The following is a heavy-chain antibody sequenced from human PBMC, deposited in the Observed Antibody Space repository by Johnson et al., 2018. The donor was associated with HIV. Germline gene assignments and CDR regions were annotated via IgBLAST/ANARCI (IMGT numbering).Heavy chain of an antibody. Sequence: VQLVESGGGVVRPGGSLRLSCAASGFTFDDFGMSWVRQAPGKGLGWVSGIYWHGGSTGYGASVKGRFTISRDNAKNSRYLQMNSLRAEDTALYYCAKDASTLGGDAFDIWGQGTMVTVSS. D-gene: IGHD3-16*01. J-gene: IGHJ3*02. CDR3: AKDASTLGGDAFDI. CDR2: IYWHGGST. CDR1: GFTFDDFG. V-gene: IGHV3-20*04.